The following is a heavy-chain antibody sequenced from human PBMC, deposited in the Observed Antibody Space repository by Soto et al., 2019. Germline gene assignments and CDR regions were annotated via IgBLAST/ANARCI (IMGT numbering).Heavy chain of an antibody. CDR2: INPSGGST. J-gene: IGHJ6*02. V-gene: IGHV1-46*01. Sequence: ASVKVSCKASGYTFTSYYMHWVRQAPGQGLEWMGIINPSGGSTSYAQKFQGRVTMTRDTSTSTVYMELSSLRSEDTAVYYCARDYQDIVVVVAAAYYYYGLDVCGQGTTVTVSS. CDR1: GYTFTSYY. D-gene: IGHD2-15*01. CDR3: ARDYQDIVVVVAAAYYYYGLDV.